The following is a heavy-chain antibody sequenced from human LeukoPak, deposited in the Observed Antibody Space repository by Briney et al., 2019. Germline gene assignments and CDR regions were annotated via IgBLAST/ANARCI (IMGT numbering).Heavy chain of an antibody. CDR2: IYSGGST. CDR1: GFTVSSNY. Sequence: GGSLRLSCAASGFTVSSNYMSWVRQAPGKGLEWVSVIYSGGSTYYADSVKGRFTISRDNSKNTLYMQMNSLRPEDTAVYYCAKGLYSYNSSGFPAWGQGTLVTVSS. J-gene: IGHJ5*02. CDR3: AKGLYSYNSSGFPA. V-gene: IGHV3-66*01. D-gene: IGHD3-22*01.